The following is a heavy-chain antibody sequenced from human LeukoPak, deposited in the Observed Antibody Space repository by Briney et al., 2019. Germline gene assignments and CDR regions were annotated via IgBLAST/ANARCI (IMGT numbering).Heavy chain of an antibody. CDR2: VYYTGST. J-gene: IGHJ5*02. Sequence: SETLSLTCSVSGASVTSGGFYWGWLRQPPGKGLEWIATVYYTGSTYYNPSLKSRVTISIDTSKNQFPLNLRSVIAADTAVYYCARHSGSGSLSRPFDPWGQGTLVTVSS. V-gene: IGHV4-39*01. CDR3: ARHSGSGSLSRPFDP. CDR1: GASVTSGGFY. D-gene: IGHD3-10*01.